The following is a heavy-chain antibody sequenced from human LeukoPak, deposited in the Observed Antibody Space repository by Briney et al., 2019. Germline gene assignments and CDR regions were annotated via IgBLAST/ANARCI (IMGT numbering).Heavy chain of an antibody. D-gene: IGHD2-15*01. CDR3: ARVKIVVVVAATREYYFDY. CDR2: IYTSGST. CDR1: GDSISSGSYY. J-gene: IGHJ4*02. Sequence: SQTLSLTCTVSGDSISSGSYYWSWIRQPAGKGLEWIGRIYTSGSTNYNPSLKSRVTISVDTSKNQFSLKLSSVTAADTAVYYCARVKIVVVVAATREYYFDYWGQGTLVTVSS. V-gene: IGHV4-61*02.